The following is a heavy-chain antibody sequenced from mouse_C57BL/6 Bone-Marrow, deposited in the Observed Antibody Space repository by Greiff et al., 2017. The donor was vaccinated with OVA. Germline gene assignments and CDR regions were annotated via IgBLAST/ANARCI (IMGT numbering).Heavy chain of an antibody. D-gene: IGHD3-3*01. CDR1: GFSFNTYA. CDR3: VREEGRDFAY. V-gene: IGHV10-1*01. Sequence: GGGLVQPKGSLKLSCAASGFSFNTYAMNWVRQAPGKGLEWVARIRSKSNNYATYYADSVKDRFTISRDDSESMLYLQMNNLKTEDTAMYYCVREEGRDFAYWGQGTLVTVSA. CDR2: IRSKSNNYAT. J-gene: IGHJ3*01.